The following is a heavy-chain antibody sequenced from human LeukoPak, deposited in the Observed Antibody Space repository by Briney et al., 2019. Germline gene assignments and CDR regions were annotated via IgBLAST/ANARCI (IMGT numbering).Heavy chain of an antibody. CDR1: GYSISSGYY. Sequence: PSETLSLTCTVSGYSISSGYYWGWIRQPPGKGLEWIGSIYHSGSTYYNPSLKSRVTISVDTSKNQFPLKLSSVTAADTAVYYCARDGPDIVVVPAAILPLDYWGQGTLVTVSS. V-gene: IGHV4-38-2*02. CDR3: ARDGPDIVVVPAAILPLDY. J-gene: IGHJ4*02. D-gene: IGHD2-2*02. CDR2: IYHSGST.